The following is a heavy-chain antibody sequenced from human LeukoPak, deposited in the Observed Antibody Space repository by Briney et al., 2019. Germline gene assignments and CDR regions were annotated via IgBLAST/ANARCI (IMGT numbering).Heavy chain of an antibody. V-gene: IGHV1-24*01. CDR2: FDPEDGET. D-gene: IGHD5-12*01. CDR3: ATLGYSGYEYYFDY. J-gene: IGHJ4*02. Sequence: ASVKVSCEVSGYTLTELSMHWVRQAPGKGLEWMGGFDPEDGETIYAQKFQGRVTMTEDTSTDTAYMELSSLRSEDTAVYDCATLGYSGYEYYFDYWGQGTLVTVSS. CDR1: GYTLTELS.